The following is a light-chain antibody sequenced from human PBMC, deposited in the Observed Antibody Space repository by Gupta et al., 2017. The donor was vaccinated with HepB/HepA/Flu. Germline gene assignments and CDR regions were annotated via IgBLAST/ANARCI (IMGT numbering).Light chain of an antibody. J-gene: IGKJ2*01. Sequence: DIRLTQSPSSLSASVGDRITITCQASQAIKTNLNWFQQKSGKAPNLLIYDASKSQTGVPSRFAGAGSGTDYSFTITSLRPEDVGTYFCQQYDNLPYTFGQGTRLEIK. CDR2: DAS. CDR3: QQYDNLPYT. CDR1: QAIKTN. V-gene: IGKV1-33*01.